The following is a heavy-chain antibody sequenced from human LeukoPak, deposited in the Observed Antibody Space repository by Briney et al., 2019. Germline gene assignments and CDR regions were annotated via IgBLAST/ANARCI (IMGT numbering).Heavy chain of an antibody. D-gene: IGHD3-3*01. Sequence: ASVKVSCKASEYTFTSYDIIWGRQATGQGLEWMGWMNPNSGNTGYAQKFQGRVTMTRNTSISTAYMELSSLRSEDTAMYYCARANMHRGGVPRWFDPWGQGTLVTVSS. CDR3: ARANMHRGGVPRWFDP. CDR2: MNPNSGNT. V-gene: IGHV1-8*01. CDR1: EYTFTSYD. J-gene: IGHJ5*02.